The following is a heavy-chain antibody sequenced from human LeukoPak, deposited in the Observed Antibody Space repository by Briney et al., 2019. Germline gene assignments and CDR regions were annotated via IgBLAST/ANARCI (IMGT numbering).Heavy chain of an antibody. V-gene: IGHV3-9*01. D-gene: IGHD3-9*01. J-gene: IGHJ3*02. CDR1: GFTFDDYA. CDR2: ISCNSGSI. Sequence: PGGSLRLSCAASGFTFDDYAMHWVRQAPGKGLEWVSGISCNSGSIGYADSVKGRFTISRDNAKNSLYLQMNSLRAEDTALYYCAKGRYFDWLSNFDIWGQGTMVTVSS. CDR3: AKGRYFDWLSNFDI.